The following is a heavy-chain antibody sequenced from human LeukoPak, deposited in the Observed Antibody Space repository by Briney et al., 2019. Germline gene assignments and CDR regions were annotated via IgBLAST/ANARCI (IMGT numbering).Heavy chain of an antibody. Sequence: SETLSLTCTVSGGSISSSAYHWGWIRQPPGKGLEWIGSIHNSGSTYYNPSLKSRVTISVDTSKNQFSLKLSSVTAADTAVYYCARDRVEIYCSGGSCYSGRGGFDYWGQGTLVTVSS. CDR1: GGSISSSAYH. D-gene: IGHD2-15*01. J-gene: IGHJ4*02. V-gene: IGHV4-39*07. CDR3: ARDRVEIYCSGGSCYSGRGGFDY. CDR2: IHNSGST.